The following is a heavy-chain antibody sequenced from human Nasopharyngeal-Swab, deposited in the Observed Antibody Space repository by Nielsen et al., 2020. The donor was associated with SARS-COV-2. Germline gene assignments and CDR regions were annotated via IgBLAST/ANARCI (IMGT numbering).Heavy chain of an antibody. V-gene: IGHV1-46*01. CDR3: ASEPGGMAAPGKHFDP. CDR1: GFTFSHYF. Sequence: ASVKVSCRASGFTFSHYFMHWVRQAPGQGLECMGVITPSGGATNYARKFRGRVTMTRDPSTSTVYLDLSSLKSEDTAVYFCASEPGGMAAPGKHFDPWGQGTLVTVSS. CDR2: ITPSGGAT. J-gene: IGHJ5*02. D-gene: IGHD6-13*01.